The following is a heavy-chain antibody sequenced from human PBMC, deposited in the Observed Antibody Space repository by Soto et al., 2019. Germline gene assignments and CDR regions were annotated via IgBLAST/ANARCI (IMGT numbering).Heavy chain of an antibody. CDR3: ARVGYYYDSSGYYLSFDY. J-gene: IGHJ4*02. D-gene: IGHD3-22*01. CDR1: GYTFTSYD. V-gene: IGHV1-8*01. Sequence: QVQLVQSGAGVKKPGASVKVSCKASGYTFTSYDINWVRQATGQGLEWMGWMNPNSGNTGYAQKFQGRVTMTRNTXXXTXXMELSSLRSEDTAVYYCARVGYYYDSSGYYLSFDYWGQGTLVTVSS. CDR2: MNPNSGNT.